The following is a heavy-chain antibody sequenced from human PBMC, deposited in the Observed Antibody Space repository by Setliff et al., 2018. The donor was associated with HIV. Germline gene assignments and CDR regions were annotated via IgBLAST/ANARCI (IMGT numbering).Heavy chain of an antibody. CDR3: ARVSCSSWYSIPRYY. V-gene: IGHV4-34*01. J-gene: IGHJ4*02. CDR1: GGSFSGYC. Sequence: SETLSLTCAVYGGSFSGYCWSWIRQPPGKGLEWIGEIQHSGRINYNPSLRSRVTTSVDTSKNQFSLRLRSVTAADTAVYYCARVSCSSWYSIPRYYWGQGTLVTVSS. D-gene: IGHD6-13*01. CDR2: IQHSGRI.